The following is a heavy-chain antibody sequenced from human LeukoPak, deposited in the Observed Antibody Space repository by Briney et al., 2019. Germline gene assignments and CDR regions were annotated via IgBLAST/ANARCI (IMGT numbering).Heavy chain of an antibody. CDR2: IYHSGNT. CDR3: GRREGGLPSGAFDI. V-gene: IGHV4-38-2*01. CDR1: GYSITSGYY. D-gene: IGHD2-15*01. Sequence: PSETLSLTCGVSGYSITSGYYWGWIRQPPGKGLEWIGSIYHSGNTYYTPSLKSRVSISVDTSKNQFSLKLSSVTAADTAVYYCGRREGGLPSGAFDIWGQGTLVIVSS. J-gene: IGHJ3*02.